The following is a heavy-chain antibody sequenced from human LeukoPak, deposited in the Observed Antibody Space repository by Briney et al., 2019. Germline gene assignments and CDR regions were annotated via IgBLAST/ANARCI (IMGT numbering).Heavy chain of an antibody. Sequence: SGGSLRLSCAASGFTFSSYAMHWVRQAPGKGLEWVAVISYDGSNKYYADSVKGRFTISRDNSKNTLYLQMNSLRAEDTAVYYCAKSLGPSSPYYYYGMDVWGQGTTVTVSS. J-gene: IGHJ6*02. CDR3: AKSLGPSSPYYYYGMDV. V-gene: IGHV3-30-3*02. CDR2: ISYDGSNK. CDR1: GFTFSSYA.